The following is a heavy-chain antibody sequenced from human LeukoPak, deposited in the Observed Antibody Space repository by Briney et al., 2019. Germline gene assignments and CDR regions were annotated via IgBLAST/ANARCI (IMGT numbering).Heavy chain of an antibody. CDR2: INPHTGAA. Sequence: ASVKVSCKVSGYTFTENYIHWVRQAPGQGLDCMGLINPHTGAANYTQRFQGRVTLTRDTSSSTAYMHLSSLRSDDTATYYCARGKSGYSPWGQGTPVTVSS. J-gene: IGHJ4*02. CDR3: ARGKSGYSP. CDR1: GYTFTENY. V-gene: IGHV1-2*02. D-gene: IGHD3-22*01.